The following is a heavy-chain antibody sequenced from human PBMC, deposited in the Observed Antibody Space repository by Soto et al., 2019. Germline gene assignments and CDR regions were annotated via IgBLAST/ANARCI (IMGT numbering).Heavy chain of an antibody. CDR3: TRDRRDGYNTFDY. V-gene: IGHV1-46*01. J-gene: IGHJ4*02. CDR1: GYTFTSYE. D-gene: IGHD5-12*01. CDR2: INASGGST. Sequence: QVQLVQSGAEVKKPGASVKVSCKASGYTFTSYEMYWVRQAPGQGLEWMGIINASGGSTTYAPKFPGRVTMTREPSTSTVSMELSSLRSEDTAVYYCTRDRRDGYNTFDYWGQGTLVTFSS.